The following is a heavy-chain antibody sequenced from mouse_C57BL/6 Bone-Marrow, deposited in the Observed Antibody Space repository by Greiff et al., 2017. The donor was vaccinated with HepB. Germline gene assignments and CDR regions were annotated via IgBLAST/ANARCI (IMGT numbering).Heavy chain of an antibody. CDR3: ARHYYGSSYDAMDY. CDR1: GFTFSSYG. V-gene: IGHV5-6*01. J-gene: IGHJ4*01. CDR2: ISSGGSYT. Sequence: EVHLVESGGDLVKPGGSLKLSCAASGFTFSSYGMSWVRQTPDKRLEWVATISSGGSYTYYPDSVKGRFTISRDNAKNTLYLQMRSLKSEDTAMYYCARHYYGSSYDAMDYWGQGTAVTVSS. D-gene: IGHD1-1*01.